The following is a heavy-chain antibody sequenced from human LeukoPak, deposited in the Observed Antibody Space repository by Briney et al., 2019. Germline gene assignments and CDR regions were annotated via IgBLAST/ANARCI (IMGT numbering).Heavy chain of an antibody. J-gene: IGHJ5*02. D-gene: IGHD6-19*01. Sequence: KPSETLSLTCAVYGGSFSGYYWSWIRQPPGRGLEWIGEINHSGSTNYNPSLKSRVTISVDTSKNQFSLKLSSVTAADTAVYYCARGSSGWYGGNWFDPWGQGTLVTVSS. CDR1: GGSFSGYY. V-gene: IGHV4-34*09. CDR3: ARGSSGWYGGNWFDP. CDR2: INHSGST.